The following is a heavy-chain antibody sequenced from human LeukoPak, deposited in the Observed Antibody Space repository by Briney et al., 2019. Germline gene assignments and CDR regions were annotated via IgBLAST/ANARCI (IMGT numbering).Heavy chain of an antibody. CDR2: ISWNSGSI. V-gene: IGHV3-9*01. CDR3: AKDKEVAVAGPIDY. J-gene: IGHJ4*02. D-gene: IGHD6-19*01. Sequence: PGRSLRLSCAASGFTFDDYAMHWVRQAPGKGLEWVSGISWNSGSIGHADSVKGRFTISRDNAKNSLYLQMNSLRAEDTALYYCAKDKEVAVAGPIDYWGQGTLVTVSS. CDR1: GFTFDDYA.